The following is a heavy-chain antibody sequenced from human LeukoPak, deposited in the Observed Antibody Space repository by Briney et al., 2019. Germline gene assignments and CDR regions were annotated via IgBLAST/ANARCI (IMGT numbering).Heavy chain of an antibody. D-gene: IGHD3-3*01. Sequence: ASVKVSCKASGYTFTGYYMHWVRQAPGQGLEWMGWINPNSGGTNYVQKFQGRVTMTRDTSISTAYMELSRLRSEDMAVYYCARGGYDFWSGYPLRYNWFDPWGQGTLVTVSS. CDR3: ARGGYDFWSGYPLRYNWFDP. J-gene: IGHJ5*02. CDR1: GYTFTGYY. CDR2: INPNSGGT. V-gene: IGHV1-2*02.